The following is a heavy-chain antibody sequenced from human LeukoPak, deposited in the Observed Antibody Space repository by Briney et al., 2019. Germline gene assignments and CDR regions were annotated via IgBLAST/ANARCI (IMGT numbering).Heavy chain of an antibody. CDR2: SSSSTSYI. V-gene: IGHV3-21*01. CDR1: GFTFSSYS. CDR3: ARMYYRNDFFFDY. J-gene: IGHJ4*02. D-gene: IGHD1-20*01. Sequence: GGSLRLSCAASGFTFSSYSMNWVRQAPGKGLEWVSSSSSSTSYIYYADSVKGRFTISRDNAKNSLYLQMNSLRAEDTAVYYCARMYYRNDFFFDYWGQGTLVTVSS.